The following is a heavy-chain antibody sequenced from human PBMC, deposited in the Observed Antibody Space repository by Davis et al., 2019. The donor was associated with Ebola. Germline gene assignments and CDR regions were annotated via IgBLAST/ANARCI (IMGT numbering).Heavy chain of an antibody. J-gene: IGHJ4*02. CDR1: GFSLTSYS. V-gene: IGHV3-23*01. D-gene: IGHD1-7*01. Sequence: GSLTLSCVSSGFSLTSYSLSWVRQPPGKGLEWVSAISGSGGSTYYADSVKGRFTLSRDHSKNTLYLQMNSLRDEDTAVYYCARGRWNYAMDYWGLGTLVTVSS. CDR2: ISGSGGST. CDR3: ARGRWNYAMDY.